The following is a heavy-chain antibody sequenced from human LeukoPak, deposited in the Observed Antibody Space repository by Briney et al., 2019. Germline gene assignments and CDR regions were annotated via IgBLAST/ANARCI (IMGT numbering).Heavy chain of an antibody. CDR1: GFTFSSYG. D-gene: IGHD2-21*02. CDR2: IWYDGSNK. Sequence: GGSLRLSCAASGFTFSSYGMHWVRQAPGKGLEWVAVIWYDGSNKYYADSVKGRFTISRDNSKNTLYLQMNSLRAEDTAVYYCARGPCGGDCYAFDIWGQGTMVTVSS. CDR3: ARGPCGGDCYAFDI. J-gene: IGHJ3*02. V-gene: IGHV3-33*01.